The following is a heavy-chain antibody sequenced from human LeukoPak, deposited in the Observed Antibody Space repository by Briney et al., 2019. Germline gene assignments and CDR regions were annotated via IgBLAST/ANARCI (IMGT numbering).Heavy chain of an antibody. CDR3: ARDDKFTGYGYGPIFDY. V-gene: IGHV4-4*07. CDR1: GGSISSYY. D-gene: IGHD5-18*01. J-gene: IGHJ4*02. CDR2: IYTSGST. Sequence: PSETLSLTCTVSGGSISSYYWSWIRQPAGKGLEWIGRIYTSGSTNYNPSLKSRVTISVDTSKNQFSLKLSSVTAADTAMYYCARDDKFTGYGYGPIFDYWGQGTLVTVSS.